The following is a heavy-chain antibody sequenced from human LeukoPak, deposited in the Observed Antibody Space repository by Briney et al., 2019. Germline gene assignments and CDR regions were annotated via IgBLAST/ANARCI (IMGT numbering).Heavy chain of an antibody. V-gene: IGHV3-7*01. D-gene: IGHD3-16*01. Sequence: GGSLRLSCAASGFTFSNYWMNWVRQAPGKGLEWVANIKQDGSEKYYVDSVKGRFTISRDNAKNSLYLKMNSLRTEDTAVYYCASPMGVWTEGGIDYWGQGTLVTVSS. CDR1: GFTFSNYW. CDR3: ASPMGVWTEGGIDY. CDR2: IKQDGSEK. J-gene: IGHJ4*02.